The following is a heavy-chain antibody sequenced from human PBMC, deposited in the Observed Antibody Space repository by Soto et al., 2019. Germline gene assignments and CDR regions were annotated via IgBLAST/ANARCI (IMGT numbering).Heavy chain of an antibody. D-gene: IGHD6-13*01. V-gene: IGHV1-8*01. CDR2: MNTNSDDT. CDR1: GYTFTSYD. J-gene: IGHJ6*02. CDR3: AREWSAAGHFYGMDV. Sequence: QVQLVQSGAEVKKPGASVQVSCKTSGYTFTSYDINWVRQAPGQGLEWVGWMNTNSDDTRSAQKFRGRITLTRDKSMRAVYMKLSNLRPDDSAVYYCAREWSAAGHFYGMDVWGQGTTVAVCS.